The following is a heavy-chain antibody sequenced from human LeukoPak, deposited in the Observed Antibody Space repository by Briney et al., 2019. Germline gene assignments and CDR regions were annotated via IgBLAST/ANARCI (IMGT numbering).Heavy chain of an antibody. D-gene: IGHD6-13*01. CDR3: ARAKTIGYSSSWYYFDC. Sequence: PGGSLRLSCAASGFTFSNYAMSWVRQAPGKGLQWVSAISDSSVSVYYADSVKGRFTISRDNAKNSLYLQMNSLRAEDTAVYYCARAKTIGYSSSWYYFDCWGQGTLVTVSS. V-gene: IGHV3-23*01. CDR1: GFTFSNYA. J-gene: IGHJ4*02. CDR2: ISDSSVSV.